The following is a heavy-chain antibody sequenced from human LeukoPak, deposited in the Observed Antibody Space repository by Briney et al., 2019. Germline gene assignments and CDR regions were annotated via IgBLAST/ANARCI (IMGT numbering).Heavy chain of an antibody. CDR2: IDPDGRDT. D-gene: IGHD1-1*01. CDR3: ARIWNFRCKNWRYLGY. J-gene: IGHJ4*02. Sequence: PGGSLRLSCAASGFTFNNHWMSWVRQAPGKGLEWVANIDPDGRDTQYAGSVKGRFTISRDNAKNTLYLQMNSLRPEDTATYHCARIWNFRCKNWRYLGYWGQGTLGTGSS. V-gene: IGHV3-7*01. CDR1: GFTFNNHW.